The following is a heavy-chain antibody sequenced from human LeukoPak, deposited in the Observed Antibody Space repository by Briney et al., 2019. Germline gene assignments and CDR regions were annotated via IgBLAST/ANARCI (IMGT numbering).Heavy chain of an antibody. CDR1: GFTFSDYE. J-gene: IGHJ4*02. V-gene: IGHV3-48*03. Sequence: PGGSLRLSCAASGFTFSDYEMNWVRQAPGKGLEWLSYIGRSGSAIHYADSVKGRFTISRDNAENSLYLQMNSLRAEDTAVYYCARDGTPRYTTGWVFFDYWGQGTLVTVSS. CDR2: IGRSGSAI. D-gene: IGHD2-2*02. CDR3: ARDGTPRYTTGWVFFDY.